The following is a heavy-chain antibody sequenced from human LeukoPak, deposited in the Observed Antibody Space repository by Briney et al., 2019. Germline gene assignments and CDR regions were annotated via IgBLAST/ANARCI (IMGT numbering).Heavy chain of an antibody. CDR3: ARGPPYGSRSDFLDY. CDR1: GFTFRTYA. V-gene: IGHV3-7*01. D-gene: IGHD3-10*01. J-gene: IGHJ4*02. CDR2: LKEDVSAR. Sequence: GGSLRLSCEASGFTFRTYAMSWVRQAPGKGLEWVASLKEDVSARNLVDSVKGRFTISTDNAKNSLNLQMNSLRVEDTAVYYCARGPPYGSRSDFLDYWGLGTLVTVSS.